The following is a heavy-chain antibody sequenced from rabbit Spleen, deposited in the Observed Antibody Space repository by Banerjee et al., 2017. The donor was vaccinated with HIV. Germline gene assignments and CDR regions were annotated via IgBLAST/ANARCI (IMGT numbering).Heavy chain of an antibody. CDR2: IYAGSETT. CDR1: GFSFSSVYY. V-gene: IGHV1S40*01. D-gene: IGHD1-1*01. Sequence: QQLVESGGGLVKPGASLTLTCTASGFSFSSVYYMCWVRQAPGKGLEWIGCIYAGSETTWYASWAKGRFTISTPSSTTVTLQRTSLTAADTATYFCARSPDSGTPSISMTRLDLWGPGTLVTVS. CDR3: ARSPDSGTPSISMTRLDL. J-gene: IGHJ3*01.